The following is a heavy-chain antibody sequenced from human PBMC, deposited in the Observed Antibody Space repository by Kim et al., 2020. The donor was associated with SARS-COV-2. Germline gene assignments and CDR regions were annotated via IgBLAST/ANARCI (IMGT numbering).Heavy chain of an antibody. D-gene: IGHD3-22*01. CDR1: GFTFSVYY. CDR2: ISSSGSNT. CDR3: ARGENDDGSVVVYDLDV. Sequence: GGSLRLSCAASGFTFSVYYMSWVRQAPGKGLEWVSTISSSGSNTYYADSVKGRFTMSRDNAKNTLYLQMNSLRAEDTATYYCARGENDDGSVVVYDLDVWGQGTTVTVSS. J-gene: IGHJ6*02. V-gene: IGHV3-11*04.